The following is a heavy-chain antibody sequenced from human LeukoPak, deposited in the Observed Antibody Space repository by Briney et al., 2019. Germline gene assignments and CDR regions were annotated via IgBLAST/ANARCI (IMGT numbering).Heavy chain of an antibody. CDR3: ARGGYCSGGSCFYAFDI. Sequence: PSETLSLTCTVSGGSISSYYWSWIRQPAGKGLEWIGRIYTSGSTNYNPSLKSRVTMSVDTSKNQFSLKLSSVTAADTAVYYCARGGYCSGGSCFYAFDIWGQGTMVTVSS. CDR2: IYTSGST. V-gene: IGHV4-4*07. D-gene: IGHD2-15*01. CDR1: GGSISSYY. J-gene: IGHJ3*02.